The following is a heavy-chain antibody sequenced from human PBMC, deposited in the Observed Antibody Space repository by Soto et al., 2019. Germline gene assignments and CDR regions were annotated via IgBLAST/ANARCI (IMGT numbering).Heavy chain of an antibody. CDR1: GFTFSTYG. Sequence: PGVSLRLSCAASGFTFSTYGMHWVRQAPGKGLEWVAAMSYDGTKEYYVDSVKGRFTISRDNSRSTLFLQLNSLRDEDTAVYYCAKEYGSTWIDHWGQGTLVTVSS. CDR3: AKEYGSTWIDH. D-gene: IGHD6-13*01. V-gene: IGHV3-30*18. CDR2: MSYDGTKE. J-gene: IGHJ4*02.